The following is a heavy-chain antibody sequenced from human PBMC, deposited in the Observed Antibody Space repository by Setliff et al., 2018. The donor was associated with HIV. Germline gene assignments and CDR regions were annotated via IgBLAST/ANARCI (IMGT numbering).Heavy chain of an antibody. J-gene: IGHJ6*02. CDR3: ARNFGLSPSGKYYYYYGMDI. CDR2: VNPNSGDA. Sequence: ASVKVSCKASGYTFTGHYLHWVRQAPGQGLEWLGWVNPNSGDAIYAQNFQGRVTMTRDTSINAAYMELRGLRSDDTAVYYCARNFGLSPSGKYYYYYGMDIWGQGTAVTVSS. D-gene: IGHD3-10*01. V-gene: IGHV1-2*02. CDR1: GYTFTGHY.